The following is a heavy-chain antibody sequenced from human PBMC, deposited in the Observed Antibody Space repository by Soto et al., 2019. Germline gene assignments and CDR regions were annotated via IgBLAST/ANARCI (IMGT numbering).Heavy chain of an antibody. CDR1: GYTFTGYY. Sequence: ASVKVSCKASGYTFTGYYMHWVRQAPWQGLEWMGWINPNSGGTNYAQKFQGRVTMTRDTSISTAYMELSRLRSDDTAVYYCARVPWDILTGYYPKSKLGFDPWGQGTLVTVSS. V-gene: IGHV1-2*02. CDR2: INPNSGGT. D-gene: IGHD3-9*01. CDR3: ARVPWDILTGYYPKSKLGFDP. J-gene: IGHJ5*02.